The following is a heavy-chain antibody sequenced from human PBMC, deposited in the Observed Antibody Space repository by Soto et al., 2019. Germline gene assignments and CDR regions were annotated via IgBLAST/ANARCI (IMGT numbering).Heavy chain of an antibody. V-gene: IGHV3-7*01. CDR1: GFAFSGYW. CDR2: IEAAGSEK. Sequence: QLVESGGGLVQPGESLRLTCTGSGFAFSGYWMSWVRQAPGKGLEWVANIEAAGSEKFYVDSVKGRFTISRDNAKNSLFLQMNSLGAEDTAVYYCARGRGWLDPWGQGTLVTVSS. J-gene: IGHJ5*02. CDR3: ARGRGWLDP.